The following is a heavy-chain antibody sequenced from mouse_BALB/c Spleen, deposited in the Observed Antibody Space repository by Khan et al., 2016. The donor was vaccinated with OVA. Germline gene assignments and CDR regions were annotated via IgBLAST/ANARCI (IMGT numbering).Heavy chain of an antibody. CDR1: GFTFSDYY. CDR3: ARGYYGDPFAY. Sequence: EVELVESGGGLVKPGGSLKLSCAASGFTFSDYYMYWVRQTPEKRLEWVATISAGGSYTYYPDSVKGRFTISRDDVKHNLYLQMSSLKSVDIAMYYCARGYYGDPFAYWGQGTLVTVSA. V-gene: IGHV5-4*02. CDR2: ISAGGSYT. J-gene: IGHJ3*01. D-gene: IGHD2-13*01.